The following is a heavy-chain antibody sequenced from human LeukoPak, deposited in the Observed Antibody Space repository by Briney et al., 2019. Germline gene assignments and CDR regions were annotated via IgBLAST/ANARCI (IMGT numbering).Heavy chain of an antibody. CDR2: ISSTGNTI. Sequence: GGSLRLSCAASGIILSDNFMSWIRQAPGNGLEWVAYISSTGNTILYADSVRGRFTISRDNAKNSLYLQMNSLRAEDTAVYYCARDHLSSSFGVVIGHWGQGTLVTVSS. CDR1: GIILSDNF. CDR3: ARDHLSSSFGVVIGH. D-gene: IGHD3-3*01. J-gene: IGHJ4*02. V-gene: IGHV3-11*04.